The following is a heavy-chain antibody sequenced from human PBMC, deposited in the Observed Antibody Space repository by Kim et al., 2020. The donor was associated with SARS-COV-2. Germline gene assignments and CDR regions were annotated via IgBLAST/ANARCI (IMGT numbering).Heavy chain of an antibody. CDR2: IRSKANSYAT. D-gene: IGHD3-10*01. J-gene: IGHJ6*02. CDR3: TIREGVGVRGVTPYYYYGMDV. CDR1: GFTFSGSA. V-gene: IGHV3-73*01. Sequence: GGSLRLSCAASGFTFSGSAMHWVRQASGKGLEWVGRIRSKANSYATAYAASVKGRFTISRDDSKNTAYLQMNSLKTEDTAVYYCTIREGVGVRGVTPYYYYGMDVWGQGTTVTVSS.